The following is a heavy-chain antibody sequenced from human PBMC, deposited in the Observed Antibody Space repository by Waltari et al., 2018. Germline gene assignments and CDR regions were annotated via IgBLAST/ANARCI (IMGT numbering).Heavy chain of an antibody. Sequence: EVKLVESGGGLVQPGGSVRLSWAASGFTFSSYCMNWVRQAPGKGLEWVSYISSSSSTIYYADSVKGRFTISRDNAKNSLYLQMNSLRAEDTAVYYCARSLTNDAFDIWGQGTMVTVSS. J-gene: IGHJ3*02. D-gene: IGHD7-27*01. V-gene: IGHV3-48*04. CDR3: ARSLTNDAFDI. CDR2: ISSSSSTI. CDR1: GFTFSSYC.